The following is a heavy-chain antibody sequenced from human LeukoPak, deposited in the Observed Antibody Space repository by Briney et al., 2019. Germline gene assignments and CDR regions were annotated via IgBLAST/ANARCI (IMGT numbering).Heavy chain of an antibody. CDR3: ARRYGSGSSGTFDY. Sequence: SETLSLTCTVSGGSISSSAYHWGWIRQPPGKGLEWIGSIHYSGSTYYNPSLKSRVTISVDTSKNQFSLKLSSVTAADTAVYYCARRYGSGSSGTFDYWGQGTLVTVSS. CDR2: IHYSGST. J-gene: IGHJ4*02. D-gene: IGHD3-10*01. CDR1: GGSISSSAYH. V-gene: IGHV4-39*07.